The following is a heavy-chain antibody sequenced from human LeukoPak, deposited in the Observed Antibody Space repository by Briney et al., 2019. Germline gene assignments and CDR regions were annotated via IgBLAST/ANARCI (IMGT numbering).Heavy chain of an antibody. CDR3: ARDGGYYDSSLDY. J-gene: IGHJ4*02. D-gene: IGHD3-22*01. Sequence: GGSLRLSCAASGFTFSSYWMSWVCQAPGKGLEWVANIKQDGSEKYYVDSVKGRFTISRDNAKNSLYLQMNSLRAEDTAVYYCARDGGYYDSSLDYWGQGTLVTVSS. CDR2: IKQDGSEK. CDR1: GFTFSSYW. V-gene: IGHV3-7*01.